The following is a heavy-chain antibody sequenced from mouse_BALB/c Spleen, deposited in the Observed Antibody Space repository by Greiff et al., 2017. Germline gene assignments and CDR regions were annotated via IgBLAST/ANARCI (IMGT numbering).Heavy chain of an antibody. CDR1: GYSITSDYA. Sequence: EVQLQESGPGLVKPSQSLSLTCTVTGYSITSDYAWNWIRQFPGNKLEWMGYISYSGSTSYNPSLKSRISITRDTSKNQFFLQLNSVTTEDTATYYCARSMIKEGFAYWGQGTLVTVSA. CDR3: ARSMIKEGFAY. D-gene: IGHD2-4*01. J-gene: IGHJ3*01. CDR2: ISYSGST. V-gene: IGHV3-2*02.